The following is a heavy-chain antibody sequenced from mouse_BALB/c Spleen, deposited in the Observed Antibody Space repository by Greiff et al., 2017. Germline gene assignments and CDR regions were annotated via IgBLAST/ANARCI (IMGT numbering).Heavy chain of an antibody. CDR3: AREDGYGFAY. CDR2: ISYSGST. V-gene: IGHV3-2*02. CDR1: GYSITSDYA. D-gene: IGHD2-2*01. Sequence: EVKLMESGPGLVKPSQSLSLTCTVTGYSITSDYAWNWIRQFPGNKLEWMGYISYSGSTSYNPSLKSRISITRDTSKNQFFLQLNSVTTEDTATYYCAREDGYGFAYWGQGTLVTVSA. J-gene: IGHJ3*01.